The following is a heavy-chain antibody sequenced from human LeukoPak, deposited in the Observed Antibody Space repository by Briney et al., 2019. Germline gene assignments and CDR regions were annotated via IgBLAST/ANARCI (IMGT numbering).Heavy chain of an antibody. J-gene: IGHJ4*02. V-gene: IGHV3-11*06. CDR3: ARDREASSGWYGY. D-gene: IGHD6-19*01. CDR1: GFTFSDYY. Sequence: GGSLRLSCAASGFTFSDYYMSWIRQAPGKGLEWVSYISSGSSYTNYADSVKGRFTISRDSAKNSLSLQMNSLRAEDTAIYYCARDREASSGWYGYWGQGTLVTVSS. CDR2: ISSGSSYT.